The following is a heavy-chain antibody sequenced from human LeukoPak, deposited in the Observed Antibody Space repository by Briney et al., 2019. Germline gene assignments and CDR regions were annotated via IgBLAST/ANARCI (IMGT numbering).Heavy chain of an antibody. CDR3: ARGVYYYDSSGYYILGY. CDR2: IYSGGST. V-gene: IGHV3-53*01. J-gene: IGHJ4*02. Sequence: PGGSLRLSCAASGFTVSSNYISWVRQAPGKGLEWVSVIYSGGSTYYVDSVKGRFTISRDNSKNTLYLQMNSLRAEDTALYYCARGVYYYDSSGYYILGYWGQGTLVTVSS. D-gene: IGHD3-22*01. CDR1: GFTVSSNY.